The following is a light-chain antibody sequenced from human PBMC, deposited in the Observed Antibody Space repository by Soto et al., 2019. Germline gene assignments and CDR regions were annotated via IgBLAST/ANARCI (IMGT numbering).Light chain of an antibody. V-gene: IGLV2-14*01. CDR1: SSDVGNYNY. Sequence: QSVLTQPASVSGSPGQSIAISCTGTSSDVGNYNYVSWYQQHPDKAPKLMIFDVSNRPSGVSDRFSGSKSGNTASLTISGLQADDEADYYCTSYTGSSTYVFGTGTKSPS. CDR3: TSYTGSSTYV. CDR2: DVS. J-gene: IGLJ1*01.